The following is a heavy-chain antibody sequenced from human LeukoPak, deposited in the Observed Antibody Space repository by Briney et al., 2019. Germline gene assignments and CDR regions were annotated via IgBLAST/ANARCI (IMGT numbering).Heavy chain of an antibody. J-gene: IGHJ6*03. CDR1: GFTFSSYA. Sequence: PGGSLRLSCAASGFTFSSYAMHWVRQAPGKGLEYVSAISSNGGSTYYANSVKGRFTISRDNSKNTLYLQMGSLRAEDMAVYYCARVPPNYYYYYMDVWDKGTTVTVSS. V-gene: IGHV3-64*01. CDR3: ARVPPNYYYYYMDV. CDR2: ISSNGGST.